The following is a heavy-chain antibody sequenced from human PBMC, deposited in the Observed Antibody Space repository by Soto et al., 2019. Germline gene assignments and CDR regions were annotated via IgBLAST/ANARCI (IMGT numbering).Heavy chain of an antibody. V-gene: IGHV3-21*01. CDR3: AREGVIASPSNFDH. J-gene: IGHJ5*02. D-gene: IGHD2-21*01. Sequence: EVQLVESGGGLVQPGGSLRLSCAASGFTFSSYTMNWVRQAPGKGLEWVSSISSSSSYIYYADSVKGRFTISRDNDKNSLYLQMNSLGAEDTAVYYCAREGVIASPSNFDHWGQGTLVTVSS. CDR1: GFTFSSYT. CDR2: ISSSSSYI.